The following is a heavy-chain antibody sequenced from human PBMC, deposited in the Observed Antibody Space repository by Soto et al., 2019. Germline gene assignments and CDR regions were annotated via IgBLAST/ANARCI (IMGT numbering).Heavy chain of an antibody. V-gene: IGHV3-23*01. CDR2: ISGSADST. CDR1: GFTFSSYA. D-gene: IGHD2-8*01. CDR3: AKDFVYGAFDA. Sequence: EVQQLESVGGLVQPGGSLRLSCAASGFTFSSYAMSWVRQAPGTGLERVSTISGSADSTYYADSVRGRFTISRDNSQNTLYLQMNRLRAEDTAMYVCAKDFVYGAFDAWGQGTLVAVSS. J-gene: IGHJ4*02.